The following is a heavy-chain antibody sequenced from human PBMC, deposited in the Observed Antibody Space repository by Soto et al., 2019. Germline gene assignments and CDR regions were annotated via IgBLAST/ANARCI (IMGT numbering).Heavy chain of an antibody. V-gene: IGHV3-48*01. D-gene: IGHD6-13*01. CDR2: ISGSSSNI. J-gene: IGHJ4*02. CDR1: GFTFSRYS. CDR3: ARDSSWSFDY. Sequence: GGSLRLSCAASGFTFSRYSINWVRQAPGKGLEWVSYISGSSSNIKYADSVKGRFTISRDNAKNSLFLQMNSLRAEDTAVYYCARDSSWSFDYWGQGTLVTVSS.